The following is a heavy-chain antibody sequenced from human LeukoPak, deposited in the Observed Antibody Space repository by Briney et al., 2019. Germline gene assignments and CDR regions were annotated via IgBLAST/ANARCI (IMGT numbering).Heavy chain of an antibody. CDR3: ARTYDSSGYYYHY. Sequence: GESLKISCKGSGYRFTSYWIGWVRQMPGKDLEWRGIIYPGDSDTRYSPSFRGQVTISADKSTSTAYLQWSSLKASDTAMYYCARTYDSSGYYYHYWGQGTLVTVSS. V-gene: IGHV5-51*01. CDR1: GYRFTSYW. J-gene: IGHJ4*02. CDR2: IYPGDSDT. D-gene: IGHD3-22*01.